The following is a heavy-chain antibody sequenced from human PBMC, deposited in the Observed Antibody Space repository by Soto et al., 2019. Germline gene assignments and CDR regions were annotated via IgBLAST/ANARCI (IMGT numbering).Heavy chain of an antibody. D-gene: IGHD5-12*01. CDR1: GGSISSGDYY. V-gene: IGHV4-30-4*01. CDR3: VRMGFSGGGYLSYYYYGMDI. J-gene: IGHJ6*02. Sequence: SETLSLTCTVSGGSISSGDYYWSWIRQPPGKGLEWIGYIYYSGSTYYNPSLKSRVTISVDTSKNQFSLKLSSVTAADTAMYYCVRMGFSGGGYLSYYYYGMDIWGQGTTVTVSS. CDR2: IYYSGST.